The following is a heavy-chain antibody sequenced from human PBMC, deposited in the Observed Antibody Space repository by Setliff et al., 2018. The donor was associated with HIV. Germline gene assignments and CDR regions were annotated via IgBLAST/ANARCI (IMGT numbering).Heavy chain of an antibody. CDR2: IYYNGNT. CDR1: GGSITGYF. Sequence: KPSETLSLTCTISGGSITGYFWSWIRQPPGKGLEWIGYIYYNGNTNYNPSLKSRGTISVDTSKNQFSLKLSSVTAADTAVYYCAREKPNSGSYYGIRAFDIWGQGTMVTVSS. J-gene: IGHJ3*02. CDR3: AREKPNSGSYYGIRAFDI. V-gene: IGHV4-59*01. D-gene: IGHD1-26*01.